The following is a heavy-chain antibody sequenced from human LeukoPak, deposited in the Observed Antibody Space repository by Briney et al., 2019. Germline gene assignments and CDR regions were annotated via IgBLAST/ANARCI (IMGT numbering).Heavy chain of an antibody. CDR1: GGSISSYY. Sequence: SETLSLTCTVSGGSISSYYWSWIRQPPGKGLEWIGNIYHSGSTNYSTNYNSSLKSRVTISVDTSKKQFSLKLSSATAADTAVYYCASVRNLVATSRPGDGDYFDYWGQGTLVIVSS. CDR2: IYHSGSTNYST. CDR3: ASVRNLVATSRPGDGDYFDY. J-gene: IGHJ4*02. V-gene: IGHV4-59*01. D-gene: IGHD5-12*01.